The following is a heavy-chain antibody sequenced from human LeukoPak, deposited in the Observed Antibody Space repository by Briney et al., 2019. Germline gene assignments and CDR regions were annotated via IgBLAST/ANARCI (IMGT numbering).Heavy chain of an antibody. J-gene: IGHJ3*02. CDR1: GYTFTSYA. CDR2: INAGNGNT. Sequence: ASVKVSCKASGYTFTSYAMHWVRQAPGQRLEWMGWINAGNGNTKYSQEFQGRVTITRDTSASTAYMELSSLRSEDMAVYYCARDGNCYDSSGYHGAFDIWGQGTMVTVSS. V-gene: IGHV1-3*03. CDR3: ARDGNCYDSSGYHGAFDI. D-gene: IGHD3-22*01.